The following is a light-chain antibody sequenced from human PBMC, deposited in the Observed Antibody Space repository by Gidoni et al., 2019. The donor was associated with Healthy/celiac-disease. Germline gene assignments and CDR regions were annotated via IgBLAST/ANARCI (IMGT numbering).Light chain of an antibody. V-gene: IGKV1-5*03. Sequence: IQMTQSPSTLSASVGDRVTITCRASQSISSWLAWYQQKPGKAPKLLIYKASSLESGVPSRFSGSGAGKEFTLTISSLQPDDFATYYCQQYNSYWTFGQGTKVEIK. CDR1: QSISSW. CDR2: KAS. CDR3: QQYNSYWT. J-gene: IGKJ1*01.